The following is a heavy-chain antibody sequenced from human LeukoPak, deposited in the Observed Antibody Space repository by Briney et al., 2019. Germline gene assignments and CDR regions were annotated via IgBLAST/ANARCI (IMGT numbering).Heavy chain of an antibody. CDR1: GGSIGSYY. CDR3: ASFARGQRYFDL. J-gene: IGHJ2*01. CDR2: IDYSGST. Sequence: SETLSLTCTISGGSIGSYYWTWIRQPPGKGLEWIGYIDYSGSTNYNPSLESRVTISVDTSKNQFSLKLSSVTAADTAVYYCASFARGQRYFDLWGRGTLVTVSS. D-gene: IGHD3-16*01. V-gene: IGHV4-59*08.